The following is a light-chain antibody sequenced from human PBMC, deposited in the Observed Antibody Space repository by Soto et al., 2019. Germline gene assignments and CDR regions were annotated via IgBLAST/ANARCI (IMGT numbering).Light chain of an antibody. Sequence: DIQMTQSPSSLSASVGDRVTISCRASQTINTYVNWYLQKPGKAPKLLIYAASSLHSGVPSKFSGRGSGTYFTLTISSLQPEDFATYYCQQSFSTPRTFGKGTPVQIK. V-gene: IGKV1-39*01. CDR2: AAS. CDR3: QQSFSTPRT. J-gene: IGKJ1*01. CDR1: QTINTY.